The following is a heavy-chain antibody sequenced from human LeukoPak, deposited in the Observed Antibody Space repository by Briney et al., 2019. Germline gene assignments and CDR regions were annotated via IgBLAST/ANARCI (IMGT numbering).Heavy chain of an antibody. CDR1: GGTFSSYA. D-gene: IGHD5-12*01. V-gene: IGHV1-69*13. J-gene: IGHJ6*02. CDR3: ARAADIVATFYYYYGMDV. CDR2: IIPIFGTA. Sequence: GASVKVSCKASGGTFSSYAISWVRQAPVQGLEWMGGIIPIFGTANYAQKFQGRVTITADESTSTAYMELSSLRSEDTAVYYCARAADIVATFYYYYGMDVWGQGTTVTVSS.